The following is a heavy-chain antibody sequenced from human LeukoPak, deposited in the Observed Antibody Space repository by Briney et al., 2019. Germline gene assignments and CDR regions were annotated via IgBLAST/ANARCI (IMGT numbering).Heavy chain of an antibody. CDR1: GLTFSSYS. CDR3: ARDPGGGNGRFDY. V-gene: IGHV3-21*01. Sequence: PGGSLRLSCAASGLTFSSYSMNWVRQAPGKGLEWVSSISSSSSYIYYADSVKGRFTISRDNAKNSLYLQMNSLRAEDTAVYYCARDPGGGNGRFDYWGQGTLVTVSS. J-gene: IGHJ4*02. D-gene: IGHD2-15*01. CDR2: ISSSSSYI.